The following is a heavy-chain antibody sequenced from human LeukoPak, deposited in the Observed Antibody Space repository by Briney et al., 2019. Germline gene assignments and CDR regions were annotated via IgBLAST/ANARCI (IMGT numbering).Heavy chain of an antibody. V-gene: IGHV1-2*02. CDR2: INPNSGGT. D-gene: IGHD3-10*01. CDR1: GYTFTGYY. CDR3: ARTLPSYYYGSGSYYSSYYYYGMDV. Sequence: GASVKVSCKASGYTFTGYYMHWVRQAPGQGLEWMGWINPNSGGTNYAQKFQGRVTMTRDTSISTAYMELRSLRSDDTAVYYCARTLPSYYYGSGSYYSSYYYYGMDVWGQGTTVTVSS. J-gene: IGHJ6*02.